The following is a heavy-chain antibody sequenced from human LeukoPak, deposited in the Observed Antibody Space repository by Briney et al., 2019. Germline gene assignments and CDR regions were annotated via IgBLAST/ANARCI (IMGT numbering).Heavy chain of an antibody. CDR2: IKQDGDEK. CDR3: ARDPRGSEYSHFDS. Sequence: PGGSLRLSCAASGFTFSSYYMSWVRQAPGKGLEWVANIKQDGDEKHYVDSVKGRSTISRDNAKSSLYLEMSSLRAEDTAVYYCARDPRGSEYSHFDSWGQGTQVTVSS. V-gene: IGHV3-7*01. J-gene: IGHJ4*02. CDR1: GFTFSSYY. D-gene: IGHD3-10*01.